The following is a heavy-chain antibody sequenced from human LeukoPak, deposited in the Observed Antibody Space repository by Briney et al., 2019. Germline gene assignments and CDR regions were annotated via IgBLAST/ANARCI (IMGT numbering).Heavy chain of an antibody. D-gene: IGHD2-21*01. J-gene: IGHJ3*02. CDR1: GFTFSSYS. Sequence: PGGSLRLSCAASGFTFSSYSMNWVRQAPGKGLEWVSYISSSSSTIYYADSVKGRFTISRDNAKNSLYLQMNSLRAEDTAVYYCARWGQLLFRGDVDAFDIWGQGTMVTVSS. CDR2: ISSSSSTI. V-gene: IGHV3-48*04. CDR3: ARWGQLLFRGDVDAFDI.